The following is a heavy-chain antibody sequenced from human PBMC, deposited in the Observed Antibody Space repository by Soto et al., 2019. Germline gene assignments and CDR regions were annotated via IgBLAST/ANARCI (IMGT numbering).Heavy chain of an antibody. V-gene: IGHV3-15*07. Sequence: EVQLVESGGGLVKPGGSLRLSCAASGFILSNAWMNWVRQAPGEGLEWVGRIKSKTDGGTTDYAAPVKGKFTISRDDSDNTLYLEMNRLNNEDTAVYYCTTGWTSTGWSGALEYWGEGTLVTVSP. J-gene: IGHJ4*02. CDR1: GFILSNAW. CDR3: TTGWTSTGWSGALEY. CDR2: IKSKTDGGTT. D-gene: IGHD6-19*01.